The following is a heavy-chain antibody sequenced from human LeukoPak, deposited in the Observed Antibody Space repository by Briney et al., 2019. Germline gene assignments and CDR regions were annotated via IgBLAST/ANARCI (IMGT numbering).Heavy chain of an antibody. CDR2: INHSGST. J-gene: IGHJ4*02. CDR1: GGSFSGYY. D-gene: IGHD2-15*01. Sequence: ASETLSLTCAVYGGSFSGYYWSWIRQPPGKGLEWIGEINHSGSTNYNPSLKSRVTISVDTSKNQFSLKLSSVTAADTAVYYCARRRYCSGGSCGPFGYWGQGTLVTVSS. CDR3: ARRRYCSGGSCGPFGY. V-gene: IGHV4-34*01.